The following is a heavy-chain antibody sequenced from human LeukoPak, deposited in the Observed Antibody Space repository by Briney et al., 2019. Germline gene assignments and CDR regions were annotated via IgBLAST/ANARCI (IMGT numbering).Heavy chain of an antibody. J-gene: IGHJ4*02. Sequence: AGGSLRLSCAASGFTFSGYWMNWVRQVPGKGLVWVSRSNGDGSLKTYVDSVEGRFTISRDNAKNTLYLQMNSLRAEDTAVYYCARHPGGSSSYYFDYWGQGTLATVSS. D-gene: IGHD1-26*01. CDR2: SNGDGSLK. CDR1: GFTFSGYW. CDR3: ARHPGGSSSYYFDY. V-gene: IGHV3-74*01.